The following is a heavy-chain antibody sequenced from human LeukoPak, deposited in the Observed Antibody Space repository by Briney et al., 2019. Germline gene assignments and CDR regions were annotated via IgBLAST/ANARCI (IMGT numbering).Heavy chain of an antibody. CDR1: GFTFSSCS. J-gene: IGHJ5*01. D-gene: IGHD6-19*01. CDR2: ISSSSTYI. V-gene: IGHV3-21*01. CDR3: AREASSGWSDS. Sequence: GGSLRLSCAASGFTFSSCSINWVRQAPGKGLEWVSSISSSSTYIYYADSVKGRFTISRDNAKNSLYLQMNSLRAEDTAVYYCAREASSGWSDSWGQGTLVTVSS.